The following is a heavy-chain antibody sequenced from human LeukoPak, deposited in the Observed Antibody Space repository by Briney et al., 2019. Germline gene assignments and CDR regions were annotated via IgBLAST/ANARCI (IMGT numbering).Heavy chain of an antibody. CDR3: AREPGCSGTICYYYYMDV. CDR1: GFTFSSYW. Sequence: GGSLRLSCAASGFTFSSYWMHWVRHAPGKGLVWVSRINRDGSSTNYADSVKGRFTISRDNAKNTPYLQMNSLRAEATAVYYCAREPGCSGTICYYYYMDVWGKGTTVTVSS. CDR2: INRDGSST. J-gene: IGHJ6*03. V-gene: IGHV3-74*01. D-gene: IGHD2-2*01.